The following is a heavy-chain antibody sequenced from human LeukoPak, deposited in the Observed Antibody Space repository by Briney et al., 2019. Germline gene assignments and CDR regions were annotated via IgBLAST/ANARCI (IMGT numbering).Heavy chain of an antibody. CDR3: ARAVEGGYSSSSWGYYYYMDV. CDR2: IYYSGST. CDR1: GGSISYYY. D-gene: IGHD6-6*01. V-gene: IGHV4-59*01. Sequence: SETLSLTCTVSGGSISYYYWSWILQPPGRGLEWIGYIYYSGSTTYNPSLQSRVTISVDTSKNQFYLKLSSVTAADTAVYYCARAVEGGYSSSSWGYYYYMDVWGKGTTVTVSS. J-gene: IGHJ6*03.